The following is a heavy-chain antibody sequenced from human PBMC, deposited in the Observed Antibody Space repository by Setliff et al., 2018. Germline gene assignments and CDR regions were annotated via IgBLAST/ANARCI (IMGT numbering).Heavy chain of an antibody. D-gene: IGHD6-19*01. CDR2: IYTSGGT. J-gene: IGHJ4*02. Sequence: PSETLSLTCNVSGDSMNDNHWTWIRQPTGKGLEWIGYIYTSGGTNYNPSLKSRVTISVDMSKNQFSLKLSSVIAADTAVYYCARGVSSVSWTPRYWGRGILVTVSS. CDR1: GDSMNDNH. CDR3: ARGVSSVSWTPRY. V-gene: IGHV4-4*08.